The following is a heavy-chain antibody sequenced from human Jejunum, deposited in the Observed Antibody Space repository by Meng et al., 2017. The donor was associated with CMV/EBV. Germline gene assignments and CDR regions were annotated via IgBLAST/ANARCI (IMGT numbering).Heavy chain of an antibody. CDR3: ARALQVGVAGRGASGY. D-gene: IGHD1-26*01. J-gene: IGHJ4*02. V-gene: IGHV4-39*01. Sequence: FITRTSYYWVWIRHSPGKGLEWIGTIYYDGTTYYNPSLKSRVTISVDSSKNQFSLSLTSVTAADTAVYYCARALQVGVAGRGASGYWGQGTLVTVSS. CDR1: FITRTSYY. CDR2: IYYDGTT.